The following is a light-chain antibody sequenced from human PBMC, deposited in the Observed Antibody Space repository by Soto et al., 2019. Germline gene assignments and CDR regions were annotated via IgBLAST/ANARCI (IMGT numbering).Light chain of an antibody. CDR2: DAS. CDR1: QSVSSY. J-gene: IGKJ4*01. CDR3: QQRSNWLRT. V-gene: IGKV3-11*01. Sequence: EIVLTQSPATPSLSPGERATLSCRASQSVSSYLAWYQQKPGQAPRLLIYDASNRATGIPARFSGSGSGTDFTLTISSLEPEDFAVYYCQQRSNWLRTFGGGTKVEIK.